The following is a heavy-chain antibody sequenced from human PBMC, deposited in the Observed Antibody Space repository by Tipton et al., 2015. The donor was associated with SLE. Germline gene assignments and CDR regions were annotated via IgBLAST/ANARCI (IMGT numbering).Heavy chain of an antibody. CDR3: ARHIGIGLGFCSSTSCHAFDI. Sequence: TLSLTCAVYGGSFSGYYWSWIRQPPGKGLELIGEINHSGSTNYNPSLKSRVTISVDTSKNQFSLKLSSVTAADTAVYYCARHIGIGLGFCSSTSCHAFDIWVQGTMVTVTS. J-gene: IGHJ3*02. D-gene: IGHD2-2*01. V-gene: IGHV4-34*01. CDR2: INHSGST. CDR1: GGSFSGYY.